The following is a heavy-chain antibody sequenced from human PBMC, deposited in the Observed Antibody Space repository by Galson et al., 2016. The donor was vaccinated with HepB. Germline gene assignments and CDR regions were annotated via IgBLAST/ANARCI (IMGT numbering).Heavy chain of an antibody. CDR3: ARDFVMNGEYDYYYSGMYV. Sequence: SLRLSCAASGFTFSSYWMHWVRQAPGGGLVWVSRINSDGSATTYADSGKGRFTISRDNARNTLYLQMASLRAEDTAVYYCARDFVMNGEYDYYYSGMYVWGQETTVTVSS. D-gene: IGHD4-17*01. CDR2: INSDGSAT. J-gene: IGHJ6*02. V-gene: IGHV3-74*01. CDR1: GFTFSSYW.